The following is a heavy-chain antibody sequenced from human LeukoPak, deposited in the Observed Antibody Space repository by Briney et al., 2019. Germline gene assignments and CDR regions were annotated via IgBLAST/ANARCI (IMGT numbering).Heavy chain of an antibody. CDR1: GYTFTSYD. CDR2: MNPNSGNT. Sequence: ASVKVSCKASGYTFTSYDINWVRQATGQGLEWMGWMNPNSGNTGYAQKFQGRVTTTRNTSISTAYMELSSLRSEDTAVYYCATLSDGSGVPFDYWGQGTLVTVSS. J-gene: IGHJ4*02. D-gene: IGHD3-10*01. V-gene: IGHV1-8*01. CDR3: ATLSDGSGVPFDY.